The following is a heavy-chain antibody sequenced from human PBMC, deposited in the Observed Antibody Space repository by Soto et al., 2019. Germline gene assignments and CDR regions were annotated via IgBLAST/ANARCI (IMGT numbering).Heavy chain of an antibody. Sequence: PSETLSLTCTVSGGSISSSSYYWGWIRQPPGKGLEWIGSIYYSGSTYYNPSLKSRVTISVDTSKNQFSLKLSSVTAADTAVYYCARHKEYYGDYIWGIFDYWGQGTLVTVSS. D-gene: IGHD4-17*01. J-gene: IGHJ4*02. V-gene: IGHV4-39*01. CDR1: GGSISSSSYY. CDR3: ARHKEYYGDYIWGIFDY. CDR2: IYYSGST.